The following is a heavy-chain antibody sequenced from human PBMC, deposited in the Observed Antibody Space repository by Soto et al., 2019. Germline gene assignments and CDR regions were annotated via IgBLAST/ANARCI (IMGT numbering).Heavy chain of an antibody. Sequence: QVQLVQSGAEVKKPGSSVKVSCKASGGTFSSYAISWVRQAPGQGLEWMGGIIPIFGTANYAQKFQGRVTXXAXECXSTAYMELSSLRSEDTAVYYCAKRDGYNWYYGMDVWGQGTTVTVSS. V-gene: IGHV1-69*12. CDR2: IIPIFGTA. CDR3: AKRDGYNWYYGMDV. J-gene: IGHJ6*02. CDR1: GGTFSSYA. D-gene: IGHD1-1*01.